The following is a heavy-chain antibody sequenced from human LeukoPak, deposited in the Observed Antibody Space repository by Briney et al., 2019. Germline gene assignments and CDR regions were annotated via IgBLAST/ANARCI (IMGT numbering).Heavy chain of an antibody. CDR2: IYHSGST. V-gene: IGHV4-38-2*01. CDR1: AYSISSGYR. Sequence: SETLSPTCAVSAYSISSGYRWGWIRQPPGKGLEWIGYIYHSGSTKYSPALKSRVIISEDASKNQFSLKLSSVTTADTAVYFCARALNNHYHYYIDVWGKGTTVTVSS. D-gene: IGHD1/OR15-1a*01. CDR3: ARALNNHYHYYIDV. J-gene: IGHJ6*03.